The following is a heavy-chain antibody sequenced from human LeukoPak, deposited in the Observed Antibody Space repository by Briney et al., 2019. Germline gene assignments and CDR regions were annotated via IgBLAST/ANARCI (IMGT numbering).Heavy chain of an antibody. CDR3: AKSLYGGCDY. J-gene: IGHJ4*02. CDR1: GFSFSTYA. Sequence: QSGGSLRLSCAASGFSFSTYAMSWVRQAPGKGLEWVSGVNGNGGSTSYADSVKGRFTIFRDNSKNTVYLQMNSLRVEDTAVYYCAKSLYGGCDYWGQGTVVTASS. V-gene: IGHV3-23*01. D-gene: IGHD3-16*02. CDR2: VNGNGGST.